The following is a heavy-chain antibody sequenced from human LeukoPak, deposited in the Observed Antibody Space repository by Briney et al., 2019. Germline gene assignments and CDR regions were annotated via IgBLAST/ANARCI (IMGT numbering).Heavy chain of an antibody. D-gene: IGHD6-13*01. Sequence: GGSLRLSCAASGFTFSSYAMSWVRQAPGKGLEWVSAISGGSTYYADSVKGRFTISRDNSKNTLYLQMNSLRAEDTAVYYCAKSTISSWPDYWGQGTLVTVSS. CDR2: ISGGST. J-gene: IGHJ4*02. V-gene: IGHV3-23*01. CDR1: GFTFSSYA. CDR3: AKSTISSWPDY.